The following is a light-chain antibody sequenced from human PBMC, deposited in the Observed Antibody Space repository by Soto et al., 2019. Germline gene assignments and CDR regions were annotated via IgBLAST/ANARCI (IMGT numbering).Light chain of an antibody. J-gene: IGLJ1*01. CDR2: DVN. CDR1: SSDVGAYNY. V-gene: IGLV2-11*01. CDR3: CSYARTVRV. Sequence: QSALTQPRSVSGSPGQSVTISCTGTSSDVGAYNYVSWYQHHPGKAPRLMIYDVNKRPSGVPDRFSGSKSGNTASLTISGLQAEDEADYYCCSYARTVRVFGTGTKLTVL.